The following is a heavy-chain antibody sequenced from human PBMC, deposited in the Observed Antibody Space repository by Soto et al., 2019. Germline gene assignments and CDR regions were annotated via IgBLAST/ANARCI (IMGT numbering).Heavy chain of an antibody. CDR2: INHSGST. CDR3: ARRTGFWSGSRAYHYGMDV. D-gene: IGHD3-3*01. CDR1: GGSFSCYY. J-gene: IGHJ6*02. V-gene: IGHV4-34*01. Sequence: SQTRSRTFAVYGGSFSCYYWSWMRQPPGKGLEWIGEINHSGSTDYNPSLKSRVTISVDTSKNQFSLKLSSVTAADTDVYSCARRTGFWSGSRAYHYGMDVCGRGTTVTVSS.